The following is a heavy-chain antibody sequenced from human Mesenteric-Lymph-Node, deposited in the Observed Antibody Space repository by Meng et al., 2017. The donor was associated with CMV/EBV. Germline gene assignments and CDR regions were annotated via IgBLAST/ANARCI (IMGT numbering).Heavy chain of an antibody. J-gene: IGHJ5*02. CDR3: ARAHSSGPDRGWFDP. D-gene: IGHD6-19*01. CDR1: GYNCTSDA. CDR2: INAGNGNT. V-gene: IGHV1-3*01. Sequence: SGYNCTSDARHWGRRDHGQRLEWMGWINAGNGNTKYSQKFQGRVTITRDTSASTAYMELSSLRSEDTAVYYCARAHSSGPDRGWFDPWGQGTLVTVSS.